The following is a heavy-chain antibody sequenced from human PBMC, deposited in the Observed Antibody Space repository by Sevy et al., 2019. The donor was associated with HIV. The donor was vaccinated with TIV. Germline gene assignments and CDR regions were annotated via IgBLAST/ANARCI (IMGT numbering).Heavy chain of an antibody. J-gene: IGHJ4*02. D-gene: IGHD3-22*01. CDR1: GFTFTSYA. CDR3: VRETGGSGSAGFFGD. CDR2: ISVDGTNK. Sequence: GGSLRLSCKPSGFTFTSYAMNWVRQAPGKGLEWMALISVDGTNKQYADSVKGRFTISRDDPKNTVYVEMTSLTVEDTALYYCVRETGGSGSAGFFGDWGQGTLVTVSS. V-gene: IGHV3-30*03.